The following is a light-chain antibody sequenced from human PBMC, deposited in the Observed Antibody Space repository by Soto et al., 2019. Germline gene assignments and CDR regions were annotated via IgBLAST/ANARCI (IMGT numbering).Light chain of an antibody. J-gene: IGKJ1*01. Sequence: EIVLTQSPGTLSLSPGERATLSCWASQSVSSNLAWYQQRPGQAPRLLIYGASTRATGIPARFSGSGSGTEFTLTISSLQSEDFAVYYCQQYNNWPRTFGQGTMVDIK. V-gene: IGKV3-15*01. CDR2: GAS. CDR1: QSVSSN. CDR3: QQYNNWPRT.